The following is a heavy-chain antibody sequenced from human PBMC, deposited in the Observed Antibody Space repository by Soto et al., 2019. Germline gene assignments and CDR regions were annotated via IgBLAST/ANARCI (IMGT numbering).Heavy chain of an antibody. J-gene: IGHJ4*01. CDR3: ATDVGGCSYGLAMH. Sequence: QMQLVQSGPEVKKPGASVKVSCKTSGFTFSSSAVHWVRQARGHRLQWIGWIDAGSANANYAHMLQDRVTISREMSTSTTNMEMNSLRREDTADNYFATDVGGCSYGLAMHWGPGTMVTVSS. CDR1: GFTFSSSA. CDR2: IDAGSANA. V-gene: IGHV1-58*01. D-gene: IGHD5-18*01.